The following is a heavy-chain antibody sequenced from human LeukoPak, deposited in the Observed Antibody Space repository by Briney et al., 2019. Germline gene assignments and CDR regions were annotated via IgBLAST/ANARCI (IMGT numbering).Heavy chain of an antibody. D-gene: IGHD6-19*01. V-gene: IGHV3-30*18. CDR3: AKNKQQWLVLDWFDP. CDR2: ISYDGSNK. Sequence: PGGSLRLSCAASGFTFSDYYMSWIRQAPGKGLEWVAVISYDGSNKYYADSVKGRFTISRDNSKNTLYLQMNSLRAEDTAVYYCAKNKQQWLVLDWFDPWGQGTLVTVSS. CDR1: GFTFSDYY. J-gene: IGHJ5*02.